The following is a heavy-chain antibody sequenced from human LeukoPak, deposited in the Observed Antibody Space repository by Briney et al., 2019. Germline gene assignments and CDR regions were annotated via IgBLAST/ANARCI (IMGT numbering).Heavy chain of an antibody. CDR3: ARGGRWESYSAFDV. V-gene: IGHV4-34*01. D-gene: IGHD1-26*01. J-gene: IGHJ3*01. Sequence: SETLSLTCAVSGGPFSHYYWNWIRQSPGKGLEWIGEITHTRRTNYNPVLRSRVTISVDTSRNQFSLKLRSMTAADTAVYYCARGGRWESYSAFDVWGQGTTVSVSS. CDR2: ITHTRRT. CDR1: GGPFSHYY.